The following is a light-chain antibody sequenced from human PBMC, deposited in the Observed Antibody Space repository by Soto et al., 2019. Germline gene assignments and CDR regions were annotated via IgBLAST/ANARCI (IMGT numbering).Light chain of an antibody. CDR3: QQYGSSLIT. J-gene: IGKJ5*01. Sequence: EIAMTQSPATLSVSPGETATLSCRASQSLTSSYLAWYQQKPGQAPRLLIYGASSRATGIPDRFSGSGSGTDFTLTISRLQPEDFAVYYCQQYGSSLITFGQGTRLEI. V-gene: IGKV3-20*01. CDR2: GAS. CDR1: QSLTSSY.